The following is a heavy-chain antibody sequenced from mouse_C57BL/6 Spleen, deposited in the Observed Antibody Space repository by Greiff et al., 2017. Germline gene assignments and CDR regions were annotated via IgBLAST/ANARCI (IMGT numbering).Heavy chain of an antibody. V-gene: IGHV3-6*01. CDR2: ISYDGSN. CDR1: GYSITSGYY. CDR3: ARGGITTVVATDFDV. D-gene: IGHD1-1*01. J-gene: IGHJ1*03. Sequence: EVKLMESGPGLVKPSQSLSLTCSVTGYSITSGYYWNWIRQFPGNKLEWMGYISYDGSNNYNPSLKNRISITRDTSKNQFFLKLNSVTTEDTATYYCARGGITTVVATDFDVWGTGTTVTVSS.